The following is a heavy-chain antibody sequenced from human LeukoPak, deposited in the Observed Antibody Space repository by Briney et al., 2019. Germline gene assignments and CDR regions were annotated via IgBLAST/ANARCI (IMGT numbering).Heavy chain of an antibody. V-gene: IGHV3-30*03. CDR3: ARDLAGTTTDGFFDY. CDR1: GFTFSIYG. Sequence: PRGSLRLSCAASGFTFSIYGMHWVRQAPGKGLEWVAVISYDGNNKYFADSVKGRFTISRDNSKNTLYLQMNSLRVEDTAVYYCARDLAGTTTDGFFDYWGQGTLVTVSS. CDR2: ISYDGNNK. J-gene: IGHJ4*02. D-gene: IGHD1-26*01.